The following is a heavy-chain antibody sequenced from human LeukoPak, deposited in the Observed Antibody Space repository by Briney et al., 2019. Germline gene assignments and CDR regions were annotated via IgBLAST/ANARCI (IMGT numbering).Heavy chain of an antibody. CDR2: VHYSGNT. Sequence: SETLSLTCIVSGGSISNYYWSWIRQPPRKGLEWIGYVHYSGNTNYDPSLKSRVTISVDTSKNQFSLKLNSVTATDTAVYYCARMIAAAGTEYFDLWGRGTLVTVSS. D-gene: IGHD6-13*01. CDR3: ARMIAAAGTEYFDL. V-gene: IGHV4-59*01. CDR1: GGSISNYY. J-gene: IGHJ2*01.